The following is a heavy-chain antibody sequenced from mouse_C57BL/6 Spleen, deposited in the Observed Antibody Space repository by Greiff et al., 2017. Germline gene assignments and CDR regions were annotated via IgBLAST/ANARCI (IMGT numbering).Heavy chain of an antibody. J-gene: IGHJ3*01. V-gene: IGHV14-2*01. CDR3: APYETWFAY. CDR1: GFNITDSY. D-gene: IGHD1-1*01. Sequence: VQLQQSGAELVKPGASVKLSCTASGFNITDSYMHWVKQRTEQGLEWIGRIDPEDGETKYAPKFQGKATITADPSSNTAYLQLSSLTSEDTAVYYCAPYETWFAYWGQGTLVTVSA. CDR2: IDPEDGET.